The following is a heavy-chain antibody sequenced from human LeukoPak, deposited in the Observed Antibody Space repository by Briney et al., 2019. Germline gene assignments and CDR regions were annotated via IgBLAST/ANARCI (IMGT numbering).Heavy chain of an antibody. Sequence: PSETLSLTCTVSGGSISSSTYYWGWIRQPPGKGLEWIGSMYYTGRTYYNPSLKSRVTISVDTSKNQFSLRLRSVTAADTAVYYCARQGGSYIWFDLWGQGTLVTVSS. CDR2: MYYTGRT. J-gene: IGHJ5*02. D-gene: IGHD1-26*01. CDR3: ARQGGSYIWFDL. V-gene: IGHV4-39*01. CDR1: GGSISSSTYY.